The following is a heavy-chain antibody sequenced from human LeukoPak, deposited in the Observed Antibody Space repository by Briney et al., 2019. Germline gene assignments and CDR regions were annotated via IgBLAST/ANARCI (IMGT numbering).Heavy chain of an antibody. CDR2: ISSSSTTI. D-gene: IGHD3-10*01. CDR3: ARGRSYMVRGVIRAFDI. Sequence: GGSLRLSCAASGFTFSSYSMNWVRQAPGKGLEWVSYISSSSTTIYYADSVKGRFTISRDNAKNSLYLQMNSLRDEDTAVYYCARGRSYMVRGVIRAFDIWGQGTMVTVSS. CDR1: GFTFSSYS. J-gene: IGHJ3*02. V-gene: IGHV3-48*02.